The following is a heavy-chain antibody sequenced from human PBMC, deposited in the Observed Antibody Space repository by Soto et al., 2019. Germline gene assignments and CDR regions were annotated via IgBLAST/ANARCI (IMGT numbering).Heavy chain of an antibody. D-gene: IGHD1-7*01. V-gene: IGHV3-30*18. CDR2: ISYDGSNK. J-gene: IGHJ4*02. Sequence: GGSLRLSCAASGFTFSSYGMHWVRQAPGKGLEWVAVISYDGSNKYYADSVKGRFTISRDNSKNTLYLQMNSLRAEDTAVYYCAKEEELRGAYYFDYWGQGTLVTVSS. CDR1: GFTFSSYG. CDR3: AKEEELRGAYYFDY.